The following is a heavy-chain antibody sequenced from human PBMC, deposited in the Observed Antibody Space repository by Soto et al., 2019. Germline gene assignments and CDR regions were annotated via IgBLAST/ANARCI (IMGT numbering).Heavy chain of an antibody. J-gene: IGHJ4*02. V-gene: IGHV4-39*01. D-gene: IGHD2-15*01. Sequence: QLQMQESGPGLVKPSETLSLTCTVSGGSVNSTNYNWGWIRQPPGKGLEWIGSIYNSASTNYNPSLKSRVTISVDTSRNQFSLNLNSVTAADTAMYFCGRVVIAATPHRDVDFWGQGTLVTVSS. CDR3: GRVVIAATPHRDVDF. CDR1: GGSVNSTNYN. CDR2: IYNSAST.